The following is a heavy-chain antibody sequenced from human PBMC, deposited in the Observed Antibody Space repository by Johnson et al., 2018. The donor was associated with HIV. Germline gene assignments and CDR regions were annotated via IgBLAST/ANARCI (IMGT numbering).Heavy chain of an antibody. Sequence: QVLLVESGGGVVQPGRSLRVSCAASGFSFSRYVMRWVRQAPGKGLEWVAFIRCDGGNKYYADSVKGRFTISRDNSKNTLYLQMNSLRAEDTAVYYCAKEKRQTAIPQRAFDICGQGTMVTVSS. J-gene: IGHJ3*02. V-gene: IGHV3-30*02. CDR3: AKEKRQTAIPQRAFDI. CDR1: GFSFSRYV. CDR2: IRCDGGNK. D-gene: IGHD6-25*01.